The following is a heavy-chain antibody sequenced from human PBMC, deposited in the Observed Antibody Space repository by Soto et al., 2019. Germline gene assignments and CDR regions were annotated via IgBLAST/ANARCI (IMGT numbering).Heavy chain of an antibody. CDR1: GFTFSSYA. J-gene: IGHJ6*02. CDR2: ISYDGSNK. Sequence: GGSLRLSCAASGFTFSSYAMHWVRQAPGKGLEWVAVISYDGSNKYYADSVKGRFTISRDNSKNTLYLQMNSLRAEDTAVYYCARDYYGSGSYYIPNYYCYGMDVWGQGTTVTVSS. D-gene: IGHD3-10*01. V-gene: IGHV3-30-3*01. CDR3: ARDYYGSGSYYIPNYYCYGMDV.